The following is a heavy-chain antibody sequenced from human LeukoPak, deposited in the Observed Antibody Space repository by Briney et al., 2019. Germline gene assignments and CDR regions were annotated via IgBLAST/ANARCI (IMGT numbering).Heavy chain of an antibody. D-gene: IGHD3-3*01. CDR1: GFTFSNYA. CDR3: ARAERNAGVFDY. Sequence: GRSLRLSCAASGFTFSNYAMHWVRQAPGKGLEWVAVISYDGSNKYYADSVKGRFTISRDNSRNTLFLQMNNLRAEDTAVYYCARAERNAGVFDYWGQGTLVTVSS. CDR2: ISYDGSNK. J-gene: IGHJ4*02. V-gene: IGHV3-30-3*01.